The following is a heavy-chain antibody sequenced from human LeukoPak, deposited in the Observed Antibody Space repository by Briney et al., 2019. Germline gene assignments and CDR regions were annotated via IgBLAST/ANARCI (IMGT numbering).Heavy chain of an antibody. J-gene: IGHJ6*03. Sequence: SETLSLTCTASGGSISSYYWSWIRQPPGKGLEWIGYIYYSGSTNYNPSLKSRVTISVDTSKNQFSLKLSSVTAADTAVYYCARLGSNYDLGYYYMDVWGKGTTVTVSS. CDR3: ARLGSNYDLGYYYMDV. V-gene: IGHV4-59*01. D-gene: IGHD3-3*01. CDR1: GGSISSYY. CDR2: IYYSGST.